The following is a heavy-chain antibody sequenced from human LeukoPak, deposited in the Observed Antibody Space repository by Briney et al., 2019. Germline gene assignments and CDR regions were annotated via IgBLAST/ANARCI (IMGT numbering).Heavy chain of an antibody. Sequence: PSDTLSLTCAAYGGSFGGYYWSWIRQPPGKGQAWIGQINHGGSTDYNPSLKCRVTISVDTSKNQFSLKLSSVTAADTAVYYCARPMATVTTNGMDVWGQGTTVTVSS. D-gene: IGHD4-17*01. CDR1: GGSFGGYY. V-gene: IGHV4-34*01. J-gene: IGHJ6*02. CDR2: INHGGST. CDR3: ARPMATVTTNGMDV.